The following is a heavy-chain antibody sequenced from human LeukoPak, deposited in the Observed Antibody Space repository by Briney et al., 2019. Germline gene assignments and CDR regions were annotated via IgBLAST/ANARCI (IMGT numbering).Heavy chain of an antibody. CDR1: GYSFTNYW. CDR2: IYAGDYET. CDR3: ARPAPRGGILTPYYFDY. Sequence: GESLKISCKGSGYSFTNYWIGWVRQMPERGLDFMGIIYAGDYETRYSPSFQGQVTISADTSISTAYLQWSSLKASDTAMYYCARPAPRGGILTPYYFDYWGQGTLVTVSS. J-gene: IGHJ4*02. V-gene: IGHV5-51*01. D-gene: IGHD3-9*01.